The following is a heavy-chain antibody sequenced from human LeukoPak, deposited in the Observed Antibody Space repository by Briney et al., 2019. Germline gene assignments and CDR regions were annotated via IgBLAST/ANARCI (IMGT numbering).Heavy chain of an antibody. V-gene: IGHV3-74*01. CDR3: ARDLNDLLQNYRSTWYPADY. J-gene: IGHJ4*02. CDR1: GFTFSTYW. D-gene: IGHD6-13*01. Sequence: GGSLRLSCAASGFTFSTYWMNWVRQAQGQGLVWFSRVNNDGSSTSYADSVKGRFAISRDNTKNTLYLQIHSLRADDTAVYYCARDLNDLLQNYRSTWYPADYWGQGTLVTVSS. CDR2: VNNDGSST.